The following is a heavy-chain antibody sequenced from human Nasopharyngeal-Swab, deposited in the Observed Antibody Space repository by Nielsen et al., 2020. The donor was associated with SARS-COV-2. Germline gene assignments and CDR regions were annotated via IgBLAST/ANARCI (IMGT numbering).Heavy chain of an antibody. CDR2: MYSSGRT. V-gene: IGHV4-4*02. Sequence: VRQAPGKGLESIGHMYSSGRTNYNPSLKSRVTMSLDTSRNQFSLRLDSVTAADTAVYYCARVGTTGTTAFDYWGQGTLVTVSS. J-gene: IGHJ4*02. D-gene: IGHD1-1*01. CDR3: ARVGTTGTTAFDY.